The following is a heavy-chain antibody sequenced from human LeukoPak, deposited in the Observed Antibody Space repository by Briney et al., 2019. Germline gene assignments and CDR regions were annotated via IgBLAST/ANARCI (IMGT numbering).Heavy chain of an antibody. CDR3: ARALVAAARNFDY. D-gene: IGHD6-13*01. V-gene: IGHV3-48*01. CDR2: ISSSSSTI. CDR1: AFTVSSNY. Sequence: PGGSLRLSCTASAFTVSSNYMSWVRQAPGKGLEWVSYISSSSSTIYYADSVKGRFTISRDNAKNSLYLQMNSLRAEDTAVYYCARALVAAARNFDYWGQGTLVTVSS. J-gene: IGHJ4*02.